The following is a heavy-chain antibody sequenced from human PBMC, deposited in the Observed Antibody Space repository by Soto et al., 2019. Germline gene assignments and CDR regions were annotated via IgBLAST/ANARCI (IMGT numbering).Heavy chain of an antibody. CDR2: ISGSGGST. J-gene: IGHJ3*02. D-gene: IGHD3-16*02. V-gene: IGHV3-23*01. CDR1: GFTFSSYA. CDR3: AKNMITFGGVIPNDAFDI. Sequence: PGGSLRLSCAASGFTFSSYAMSWVRQAPGKGLEWVSAISGSGGSTYYADSVKGRFTISRDNSKNTLYLQMNSLRAEDTAVYYCAKNMITFGGVIPNDAFDIWGQGTMVTVSS.